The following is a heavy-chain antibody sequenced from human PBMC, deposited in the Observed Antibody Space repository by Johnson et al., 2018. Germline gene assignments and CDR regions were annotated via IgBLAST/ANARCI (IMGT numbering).Heavy chain of an antibody. CDR2: IKSDGSDT. J-gene: IGHJ3*02. D-gene: IGHD5-12*01. V-gene: IGHV3-74*01. CDR3: TRGARYHVSSGYDGVFDI. Sequence: VRLQESGGGLVQPGGSLRLSCAASGFTLTDYWMHWVRQAPGKGLVWVSRIKSDGSDTSYAVSMKGRFTISRDNAKNTVSLQVDSLRVEDTAVYFCTRGARYHVSSGYDGVFDIWSQGAVVTVSS. CDR1: GFTLTDYW.